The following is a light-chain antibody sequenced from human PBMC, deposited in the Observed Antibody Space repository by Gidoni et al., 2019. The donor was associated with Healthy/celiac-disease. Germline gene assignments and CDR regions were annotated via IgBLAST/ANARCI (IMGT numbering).Light chain of an antibody. Sequence: DIQMKQATASVSASVGDRVTLTGRASQGISSWLAWYQQKPGKAPKLLIYAASSLQSGVPSRFSGLSSGTDFTLTISSLQPADFATYYCQQANLFPFTFGPGTKVD. J-gene: IGKJ3*01. CDR2: AAS. CDR3: QQANLFPFT. CDR1: QGISSW. V-gene: IGKV1-12*01.